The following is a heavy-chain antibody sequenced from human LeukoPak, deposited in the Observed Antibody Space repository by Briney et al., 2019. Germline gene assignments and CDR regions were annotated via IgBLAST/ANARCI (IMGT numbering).Heavy chain of an antibody. D-gene: IGHD4-23*01. CDR1: GFTFSRYA. J-gene: IGHJ4*02. Sequence: GGSLRLSCAASGFTFSRYAMSWVRQAPGKGLEWVSAISDRGVTTYYADSVKGRFTISRDNSKNTLYLQMNSLRADDTAVYYCAKEKTAVETPGIDYWGQGTLVTVSS. CDR3: AKEKTAVETPGIDY. CDR2: ISDRGVTT. V-gene: IGHV3-23*01.